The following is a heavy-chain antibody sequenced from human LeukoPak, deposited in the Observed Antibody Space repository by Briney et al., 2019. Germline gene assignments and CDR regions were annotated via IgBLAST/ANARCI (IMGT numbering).Heavy chain of an antibody. CDR2: INHSGST. CDR1: GGSFSGYY. CDR3: ARVGYEAWREYGDPFYY. J-gene: IGHJ4*02. Sequence: IPSETLSLTCAVYGGSFSGYYWSGIRQPPGKGLEWIGEINHSGSTNYNPSLKSRVTISVDTSKNQSSLKLSSVTAADTAVYYCARVGYEAWREYGDPFYYWGQGTLVTVSS. V-gene: IGHV4-34*01. D-gene: IGHD4-17*01.